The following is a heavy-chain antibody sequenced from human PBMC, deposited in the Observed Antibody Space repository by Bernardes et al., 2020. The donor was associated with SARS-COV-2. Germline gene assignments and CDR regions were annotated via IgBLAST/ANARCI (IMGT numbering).Heavy chain of an antibody. CDR3: GRGYSYGSLDY. Sequence: GGSLRLSCAASGFTFSSYGMHWVRQAPGKGLEWVAVIWYDGSNKYYADSVKGRFTISRDNSKNTLYLQMNSLRAEDTAVYYCGRGYSYGSLDYWGQGTLVTVSS. V-gene: IGHV3-33*01. CDR2: IWYDGSNK. CDR1: GFTFSSYG. J-gene: IGHJ4*02. D-gene: IGHD5-18*01.